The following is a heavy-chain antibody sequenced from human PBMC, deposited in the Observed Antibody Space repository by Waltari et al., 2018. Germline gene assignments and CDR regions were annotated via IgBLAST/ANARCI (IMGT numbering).Heavy chain of an antibody. Sequence: QVQLVQSGAELKRPGASVKVSCKASGYTFTNYDINWVRQARGQGLEWMGWMNPNSGNAGYAQRFQGSVTLTRDKSISTAFMELSSLTSEDTAVYYCTRAMSTVVPADYWGQGALVTV. CDR2: MNPNSGNA. D-gene: IGHD4-17*01. J-gene: IGHJ4*02. V-gene: IGHV1-8*03. CDR3: TRAMSTVVPADY. CDR1: GYTFTNYD.